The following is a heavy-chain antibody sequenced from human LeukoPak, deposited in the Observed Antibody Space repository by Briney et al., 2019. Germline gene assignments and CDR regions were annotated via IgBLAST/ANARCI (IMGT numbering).Heavy chain of an antibody. V-gene: IGHV1-18*01. D-gene: IGHD3-22*01. CDR3: ARDPYDSSGYNWFDP. CDR1: GYTFTSYG. Sequence: ASVKVSCKASGYTFTSYGISWVRQAPGQGLEWMGWISAYNGNTNYAQKLQGRVTMTTDTSTSTAYMELRSLRSDDTAVYYCARDPYDSSGYNWFDPWGQGTLVTVSS. J-gene: IGHJ5*02. CDR2: ISAYNGNT.